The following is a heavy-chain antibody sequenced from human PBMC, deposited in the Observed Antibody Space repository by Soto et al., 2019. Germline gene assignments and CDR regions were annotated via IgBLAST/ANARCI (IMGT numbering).Heavy chain of an antibody. J-gene: IGHJ4*02. CDR1: GFTFSSYG. V-gene: IGHV3-30*03. D-gene: IGHD2-15*01. CDR2: ISYDGSNK. Sequence: VQLVESGGGVVQPGRSLRLSCAASGFTFSSYGMHWVRQAPGKGLEWVAVISYDGSNKYYADSVKGRFTISRDNSKNTLYLQMNSLRAEDTAVYYCARGSGNDYWGQGTLVTVSS. CDR3: ARGSGNDY.